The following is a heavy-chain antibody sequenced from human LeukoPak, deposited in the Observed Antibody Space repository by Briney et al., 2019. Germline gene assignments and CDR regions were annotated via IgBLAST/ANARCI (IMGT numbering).Heavy chain of an antibody. CDR3: ARETPAGYIDY. J-gene: IGHJ4*02. Sequence: ASVKVSCKASGYTFTSYGFSWVRQAPGQGLEWMGWISAYNGNTNYAQKHQGRVTMTTDTSTSTAYMELRSLRSDDTAVYYCARETPAGYIDYWGQGTLVTVSS. V-gene: IGHV1-18*01. CDR2: ISAYNGNT. CDR1: GYTFTSYG. D-gene: IGHD6-25*01.